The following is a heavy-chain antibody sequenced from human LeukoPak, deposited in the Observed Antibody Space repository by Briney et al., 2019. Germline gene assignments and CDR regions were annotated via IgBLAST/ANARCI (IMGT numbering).Heavy chain of an antibody. CDR3: ARGGLIVAGTLDY. CDR1: GFTFSSYS. V-gene: IGHV3-21*01. D-gene: IGHD6-19*01. Sequence: PGGSLRLSCAASGFTFSSYSMNWVRQAPGKGLEWVSSISSSSSYIYYADLVKGRFTISRDNAKNSLYLQMNSLRAEDTAVYYCARGGLIVAGTLDYWGQGTLVTFSS. J-gene: IGHJ4*02. CDR2: ISSSSSYI.